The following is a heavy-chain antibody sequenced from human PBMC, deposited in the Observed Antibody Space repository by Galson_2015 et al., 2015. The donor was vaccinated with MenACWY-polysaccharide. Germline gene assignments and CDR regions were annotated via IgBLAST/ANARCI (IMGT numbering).Heavy chain of an antibody. CDR3: ARITGGEYFQY. CDR2: IYPGGSEA. V-gene: IGHV5-51*03. D-gene: IGHD3-10*01. Sequence: SGAEVKKPGESLKISWKGLGYSFTSYWIGWGRQMPGKGLEWMGIIYPGGSEARFSPAFQGQVTISVDKSISTAYLQWNSLKASDTAIYYCARITGGEYFQYWGQGALVTV. J-gene: IGHJ1*01. CDR1: GYSFTSYW.